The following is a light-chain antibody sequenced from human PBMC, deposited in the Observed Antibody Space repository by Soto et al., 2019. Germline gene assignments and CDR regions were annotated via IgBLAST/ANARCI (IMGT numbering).Light chain of an antibody. Sequence: SYELTQPSSVSVSPGQTARITCSGDLLAKTYARWFHQRPGQAPVLLIYKDTERPSGIPERFSGSNSGSIVTLTISGAQVDDEGDYYCYSATDDHVVLFGGGTKLTVL. J-gene: IGLJ3*02. CDR3: YSATDDHVVL. CDR2: KDT. CDR1: LLAKTY. V-gene: IGLV3-27*01.